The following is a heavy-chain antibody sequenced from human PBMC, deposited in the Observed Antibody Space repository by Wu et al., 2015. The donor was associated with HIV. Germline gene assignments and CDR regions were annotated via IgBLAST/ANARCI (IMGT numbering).Heavy chain of an antibody. CDR2: INHSGST. V-gene: IGHV4-34*01. CDR3: AGLGYCSSTSCYTIDY. Sequence: QVQLQQWGAGLLKPSETLSLTCAVYGGSFSAFYWSWIRQPPGKGLEWIGEINHSGSTNYNPSLKSRVTISVDTSKNQFSLKLSSVTAADTAVYYCAGLGYCSSTSCYTIDYWGQGTLVTVSS. CDR1: GGSFSAFY. D-gene: IGHD2-2*02. J-gene: IGHJ4*02.